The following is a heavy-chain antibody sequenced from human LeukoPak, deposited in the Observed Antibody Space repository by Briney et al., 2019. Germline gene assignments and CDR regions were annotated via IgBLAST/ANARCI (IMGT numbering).Heavy chain of an antibody. Sequence: GGSLRLSCAASGFTFSSYSMNWVRQAPGKGLEWVSSISSSSSYIYYADSVKGLFTISRDNAKNSLYLQMNSLRAEDTAVYYCARVPLELAFDYWGQGTLVTVSS. V-gene: IGHV3-21*03. D-gene: IGHD5-24*01. CDR1: GFTFSSYS. CDR3: ARVPLELAFDY. CDR2: ISSSSSYI. J-gene: IGHJ4*02.